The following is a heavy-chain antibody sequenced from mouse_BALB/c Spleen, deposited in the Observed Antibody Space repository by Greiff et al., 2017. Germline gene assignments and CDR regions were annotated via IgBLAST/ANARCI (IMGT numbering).Heavy chain of an antibody. CDR1: GFTFNTYA. D-gene: IGHD2-1*01. CDR2: IRSKSNNYAT. CDR3: VRRGNYNYAMDY. V-gene: IGHV10-1*02. Sequence: DAGGGLVQPKGSLKLSCAASGFTFNTYAMNWVRQAPGKGLEWVARIRSKSNNYATYYADSVKDRFTISRDDSQSMLYLQMNNLKTEDTAMYYCVRRGNYNYAMDYWGQGTSVTVSS. J-gene: IGHJ4*01.